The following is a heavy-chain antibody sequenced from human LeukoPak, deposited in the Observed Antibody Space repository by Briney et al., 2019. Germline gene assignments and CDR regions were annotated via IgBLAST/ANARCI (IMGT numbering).Heavy chain of an antibody. J-gene: IGHJ6*02. CDR3: ARGYGLDV. V-gene: IGHV3-7*04. CDR1: GFTYSRYW. CDR2: IKKDGSEK. Sequence: GGSVRLSCAASGFTYSRYWMSWVRQAPGKGLEWVANIKKDGSEKYYVDSVKGRFTFSRDNAKNSLYLQMHSLRVEDTALYYCARGYGLDVWGQGTTVTVSS.